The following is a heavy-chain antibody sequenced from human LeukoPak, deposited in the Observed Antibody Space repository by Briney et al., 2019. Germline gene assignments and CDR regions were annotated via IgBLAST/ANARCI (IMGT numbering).Heavy chain of an antibody. J-gene: IGHJ4*02. Sequence: GGSLRLSCTASGFSFSNHYMRWIRQAPGEGLEWVANINEDGSNKWHLGSVKGRFTVSRDNPRNSLYLQMNSLRVEDTAVYYCTRVIVAVPGYFDYFDFWGQGVLVTVSS. CDR2: INEDGSNK. CDR3: TRVIVAVPGYFDYFDF. V-gene: IGHV3-7*01. D-gene: IGHD6-19*01. CDR1: GFSFSNHY.